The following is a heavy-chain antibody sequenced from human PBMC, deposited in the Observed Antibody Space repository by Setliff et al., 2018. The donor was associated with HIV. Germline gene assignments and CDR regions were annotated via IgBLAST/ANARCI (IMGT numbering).Heavy chain of an antibody. CDR1: GFTFSSYG. Sequence: LRLSCAASGFTFSSYGMHWVRQAPGKGLEWVAFIRYDGSNKYYADSVKGRFTISRDNSKSTLYLQMNSLRAEDTAVYYCAKAARDYYDSSGYYVGIDYWGRGTLVTVSS. CDR2: IRYDGSNK. V-gene: IGHV3-30*02. D-gene: IGHD3-22*01. CDR3: AKAARDYYDSSGYYVGIDY. J-gene: IGHJ4*02.